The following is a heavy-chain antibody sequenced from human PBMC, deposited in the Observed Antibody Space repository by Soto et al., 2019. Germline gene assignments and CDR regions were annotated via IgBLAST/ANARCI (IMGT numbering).Heavy chain of an antibody. CDR1: GFTFSNAW. CDR3: TTDSIYDSSGYYYFDY. Sequence: GGSLRLSCAASGFTFSNAWMSWVRQAPGKGLGWVGRIKSKTDGGTTDYAAPVKGRFTISRDDSKNTMYLQMNSLKTDDTAVYYCTTDSIYDSSGYYYFDYWGQGTLVTVSS. J-gene: IGHJ4*02. V-gene: IGHV3-15*01. CDR2: IKSKTDGGTT. D-gene: IGHD3-22*01.